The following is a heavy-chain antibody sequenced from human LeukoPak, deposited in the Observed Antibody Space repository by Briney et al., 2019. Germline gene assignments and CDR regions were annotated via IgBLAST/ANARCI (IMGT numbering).Heavy chain of an antibody. J-gene: IGHJ6*02. V-gene: IGHV3-30*04. CDR3: ARDSVNWDSGSLGLYYYYYGMDV. CDR1: GFTFSTYA. D-gene: IGHD1-26*01. Sequence: GGSLRLSCAASGFTFSTYAMHWVRQAPGKGLEWVAVVSYDGSDNYYADSVKGRFTISRDNFKNTLYLQMNSLRPEDTAVYYCARDSVNWDSGSLGLYYYYYGMDVWGQGTAVTVSS. CDR2: VSYDGSDN.